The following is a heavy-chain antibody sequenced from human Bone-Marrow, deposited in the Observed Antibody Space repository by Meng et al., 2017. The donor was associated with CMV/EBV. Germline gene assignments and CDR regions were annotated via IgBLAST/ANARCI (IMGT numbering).Heavy chain of an antibody. CDR3: ARVLGEYSGSWGPMDV. V-gene: IGHV3-15*01. D-gene: IGHD1-26*01. CDR2: IKSKTDGGTT. Sequence: GGSLRLSCAASGFTFSNAWMSWVRQAPGKGLEWVGRIKSKTDGGTTDYAASVKGRFTISRDNSKNTLYLQMNSLRAEDTAVYYCARVLGEYSGSWGPMDVWGQGTTVTVSS. CDR1: GFTFSNAW. J-gene: IGHJ6*02.